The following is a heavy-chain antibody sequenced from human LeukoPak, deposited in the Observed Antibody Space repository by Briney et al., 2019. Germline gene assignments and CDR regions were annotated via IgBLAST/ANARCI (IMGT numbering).Heavy chain of an antibody. D-gene: IGHD3-3*01. V-gene: IGHV4-59*01. Sequence: SETLSLTCTVSGGSISSYYWSWIRQPPGKGLEWIGYIYYSGSTNYNPSLKSRVTISVDTSKNQFSLKLSSVTAADTAVYYCARGYDFWSGYYFFDYWGQGTLVAVSS. CDR3: ARGYDFWSGYYFFDY. CDR1: GGSISSYY. J-gene: IGHJ4*02. CDR2: IYYSGST.